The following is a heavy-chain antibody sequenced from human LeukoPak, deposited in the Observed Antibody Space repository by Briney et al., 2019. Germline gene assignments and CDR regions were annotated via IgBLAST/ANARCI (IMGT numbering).Heavy chain of an antibody. D-gene: IGHD1-26*01. CDR3: ARVWEGERAWWGPQPRYFDY. CDR1: GGSISSSSYY. J-gene: IGHJ4*02. CDR2: IYYSGST. V-gene: IGHV4-39*07. Sequence: SETLSLTCTVSGGSISSSSYYWGWIRQPPGKGLEWIGSIYYSGSTYYNPSLKSRVTISVDTSKNQFSLKLSSVTAAGTAVYYCARVWEGERAWWGPQPRYFDYWGQGTLVTVSS.